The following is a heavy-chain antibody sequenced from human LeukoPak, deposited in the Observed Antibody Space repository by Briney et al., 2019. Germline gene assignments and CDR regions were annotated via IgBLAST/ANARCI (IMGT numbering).Heavy chain of an antibody. D-gene: IGHD3-16*01. Sequence: ASVKVSCKASRYILTGYFMHWVRQAPGQGLEWMGWINPNSGDTNYAQKYQGRVTMTRDTSISTAYMERSRLRPDDTAVYYCARVRYRLAETYIDYWGQESLVTVSS. CDR2: INPNSGDT. V-gene: IGHV1-2*02. CDR1: RYILTGYF. CDR3: ARVRYRLAETYIDY. J-gene: IGHJ4*02.